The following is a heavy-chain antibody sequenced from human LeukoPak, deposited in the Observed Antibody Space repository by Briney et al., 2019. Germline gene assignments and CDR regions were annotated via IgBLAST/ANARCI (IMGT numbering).Heavy chain of an antibody. CDR2: ISSSSSYI. J-gene: IGHJ6*02. CDR3: ARVRRDYYGMDV. V-gene: IGHV3-21*01. CDR1: GFTFSSYS. Sequence: GGSLRLSCAASGFTFSSYSMNWVRQAPGKGLEWVSSISSSSSYIYYADSVKGRFAISRDNAKNSLYLQMNSLRAEDTAVYYCARVRRDYYGMDVWGQGTTVTASS.